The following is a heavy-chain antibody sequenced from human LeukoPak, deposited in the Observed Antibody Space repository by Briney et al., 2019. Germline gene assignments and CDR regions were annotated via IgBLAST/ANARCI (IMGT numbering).Heavy chain of an antibody. CDR2: IYYTGST. D-gene: IGHD3-10*01. CDR1: GGSVSDYY. J-gene: IGHJ5*02. Sequence: SETLSLTCTISGGSVSDYYWSWIRQSPGKGLEWIGYIYYTGSTNYNPSLKSRVTISVDTSKNQFSLKLSSVTAADTVIYYCARGGYYGSGNDFRFDPWGQGTLVTVSS. V-gene: IGHV4-59*02. CDR3: ARGGYYGSGNDFRFDP.